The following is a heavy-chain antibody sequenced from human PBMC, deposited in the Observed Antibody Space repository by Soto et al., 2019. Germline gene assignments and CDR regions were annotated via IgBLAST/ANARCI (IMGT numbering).Heavy chain of an antibody. CDR1: GGSISSYY. CDR2: IYYSGST. J-gene: IGHJ5*02. V-gene: IGHV4-59*01. Sequence: PSEPLSLTCTVSGGSISSYYWSWIRQPPGKGLEWIGYIYYSGSTNYNPSLKSRVTISVDTSKNQFSLKLSSVTAADTAVYYCAREVAYCSSTSCYPDWFDPWGQGTLVTVSS. D-gene: IGHD2-2*01. CDR3: AREVAYCSSTSCYPDWFDP.